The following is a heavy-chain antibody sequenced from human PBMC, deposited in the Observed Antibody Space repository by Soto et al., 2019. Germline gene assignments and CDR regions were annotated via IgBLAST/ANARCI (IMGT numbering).Heavy chain of an antibody. CDR1: GGSFSGYY. CDR2: INHSGST. V-gene: IGHV4-34*01. D-gene: IGHD3-10*01. J-gene: IGHJ4*02. CDR3: ARSRGFDY. Sequence: SETPSLTCAVYGGSFSGYYWSWIRQPPGKGLEWTGEINHSGSTNYNPSLKSRVTISVDTSKNQFSLKLSSVTAADTAVYYCARSRGFDYWGQGTLVTVSS.